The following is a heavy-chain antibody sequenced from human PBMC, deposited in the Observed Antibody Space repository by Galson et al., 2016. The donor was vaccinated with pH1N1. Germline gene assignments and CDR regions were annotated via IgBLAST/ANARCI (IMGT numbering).Heavy chain of an antibody. J-gene: IGHJ5*02. Sequence: SLRLSCAASGFSVSHNYMSWVRQAPGKGLEWVSIIYTGGGTYYADSVKGRFTISRDNSKDTLYLQMNSLRVEDTAVYYCARDPSVSYCRGDCSPSWGQGTLVTVSS. V-gene: IGHV3-53*01. CDR1: GFSVSHNY. D-gene: IGHD2-21*02. CDR2: IYTGGGT. CDR3: ARDPSVSYCRGDCSPS.